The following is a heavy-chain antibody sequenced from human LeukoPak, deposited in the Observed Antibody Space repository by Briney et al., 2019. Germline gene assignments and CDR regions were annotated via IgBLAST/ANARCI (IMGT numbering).Heavy chain of an antibody. J-gene: IGHJ5*02. CDR1: GYTFTSYD. Sequence: VASVKVSCKASGYTFTSYDINWVRQAPGQGLEWMGWMNPNSGNTGYAQKFQGRVTMTRNTSISTAYMELSSLRSEDTAVYYCARGGAGLVVVPAARFDPWGQGTLVTVSS. V-gene: IGHV1-8*01. CDR2: MNPNSGNT. CDR3: ARGGAGLVVVPAARFDP. D-gene: IGHD2-2*01.